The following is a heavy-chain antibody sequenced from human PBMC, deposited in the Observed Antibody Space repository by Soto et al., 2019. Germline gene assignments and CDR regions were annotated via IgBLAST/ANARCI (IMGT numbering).Heavy chain of an antibody. V-gene: IGHV3-13*01. J-gene: IGHJ4*02. Sequence: EVQLVESGGGLVQPGGSLRLSCAASGFTFSSYDMHWVRQATGKGLEWVSAIGTAGDTYYPGSVKGRFTISRENAKNSLYLKMNSLRAGDTAVYYCARGGYGDYGDTLFDYWGQGTLVTVSS. CDR3: ARGGYGDYGDTLFDY. D-gene: IGHD4-17*01. CDR2: IGTAGDT. CDR1: GFTFSSYD.